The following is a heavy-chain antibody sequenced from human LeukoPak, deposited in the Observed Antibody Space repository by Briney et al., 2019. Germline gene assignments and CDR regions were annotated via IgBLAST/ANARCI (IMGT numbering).Heavy chain of an antibody. J-gene: IGHJ5*02. D-gene: IGHD4-17*01. V-gene: IGHV3-11*01. CDR2: ISSSGSTI. CDR1: GFTFSDYY. Sequence: GGSLRLSCAASGFTFSDYYMSWIRQAPGKGLEWVSYISSSGSTIYYADSVKGRFTICRDNAKNSLYLQMNSLRAEDTAVYYCARAIDYGANWFDPWGQGTLVTVSS. CDR3: ARAIDYGANWFDP.